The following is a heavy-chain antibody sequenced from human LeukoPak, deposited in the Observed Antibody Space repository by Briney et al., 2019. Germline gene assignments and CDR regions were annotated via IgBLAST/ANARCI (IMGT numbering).Heavy chain of an antibody. J-gene: IGHJ4*02. Sequence: GGSLRLSCAASRFTFSSYGMSWVRQAPGKGLEWVSGISPSGDITYYADSVNGRFTISRDNSRTTLYLHMHSLTADDTAVYYCAKDDGWLCFGDWSRGTLVTVSS. CDR1: RFTFSSYG. V-gene: IGHV3-23*01. CDR2: ISPSGDIT. D-gene: IGHD3-10*01. CDR3: AKDDGWLCFGD.